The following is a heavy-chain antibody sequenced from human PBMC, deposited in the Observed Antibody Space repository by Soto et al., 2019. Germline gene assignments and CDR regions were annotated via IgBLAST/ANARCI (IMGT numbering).Heavy chain of an antibody. CDR3: TTDSYYTGIVVRFDF. Sequence: PGGSLRLSCAAAGFPFTTAWVNWVRPPPGKGLEWVGRIRSYRDGGTTDFAASVKGRFAISRDDSAHTVYLQMNSLRTEDTAVYYCTTDSYYTGIVVRFDFWGLGTLVTVSS. CDR2: IRSYRDGGTT. J-gene: IGHJ4*01. V-gene: IGHV3-15*07. D-gene: IGHD1-26*01. CDR1: GFPFTTAW.